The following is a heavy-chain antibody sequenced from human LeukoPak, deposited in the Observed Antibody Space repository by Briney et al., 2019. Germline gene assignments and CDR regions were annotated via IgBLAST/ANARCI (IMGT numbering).Heavy chain of an antibody. D-gene: IGHD2-15*01. CDR2: VSGSGDRT. V-gene: IGHV3-23*01. J-gene: IGHJ4*02. CDR3: AKEGDRGFVVADYFDY. Sequence: GGSLRLSCAASGFSFSSYAMTWVRQAPGKGLEWVSTVSGSGDRTYYADSVKGRFTISRDPSKNTLYLQMNSLRAEDTALYYCAKEGDRGFVVADYFDYWGQGTLVTVSS. CDR1: GFSFSSYA.